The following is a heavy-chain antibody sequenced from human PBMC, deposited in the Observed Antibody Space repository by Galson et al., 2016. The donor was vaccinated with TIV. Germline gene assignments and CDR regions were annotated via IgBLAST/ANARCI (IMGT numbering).Heavy chain of an antibody. CDR1: GFTFSSYD. CDR2: TSYDGSHK. CDR3: AKEENSGYYPNDAFDI. D-gene: IGHD3-22*01. V-gene: IGHV3-30*18. J-gene: IGHJ3*02. Sequence: SLRLSCAASGFTFSSYDMHWVRQAPGKGLEWVAVTSYDGSHKHYAGSVKGRFTISRDNSKTTLDLQMNSLGAEDTAVYYCAKEENSGYYPNDAFDIWGQGTMVTVSS.